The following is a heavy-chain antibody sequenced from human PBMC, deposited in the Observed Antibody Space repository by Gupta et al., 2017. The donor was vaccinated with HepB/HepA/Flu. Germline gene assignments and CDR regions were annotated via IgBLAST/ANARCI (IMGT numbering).Heavy chain of an antibody. CDR3: AKDIRSEYSSSLFYYYGMDV. CDR1: GFTFDDYA. CDR2: ISGDGGST. V-gene: IGHV3-43*02. D-gene: IGHD6-6*01. Sequence: AASGFTFDDYAMHWVRQAPGKGLEWVSLISGDGGSTYYADSVKGRFTISRDNSKNSLYLQMNSLRTEDTALYYCAKDIRSEYSSSLFYYYGMDVWGQGTTVTVSS. J-gene: IGHJ6*02.